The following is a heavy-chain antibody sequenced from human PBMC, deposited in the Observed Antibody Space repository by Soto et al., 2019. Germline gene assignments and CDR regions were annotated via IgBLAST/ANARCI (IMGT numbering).Heavy chain of an antibody. V-gene: IGHV3-30-3*01. Sequence: PGGSLRLSCSAAGFTFSSYAMHWVRQAPGKGLEWVSVISYHGSNKYYADSVKGRFTISRYNSKNTLYLQMNSLRAEYTAVYYCASERGNMIVVPYLYYFDYWGQGTLVTVSS. J-gene: IGHJ4*02. CDR3: ASERGNMIVVPYLYYFDY. CDR1: GFTFSSYA. D-gene: IGHD3-22*01. CDR2: ISYHGSNK.